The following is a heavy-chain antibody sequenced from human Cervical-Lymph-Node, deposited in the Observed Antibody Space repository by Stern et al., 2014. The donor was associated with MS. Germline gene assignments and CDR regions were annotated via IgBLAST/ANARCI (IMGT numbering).Heavy chain of an antibody. V-gene: IGHV3-53*01. CDR2: ITNVGSP. J-gene: IGHJ4*02. D-gene: IGHD1-1*01. CDR3: ARDTSSPERSDW. Sequence: VQLVQSGGGVIQPGGSLRLSCTASGFTVSRDYMTWVRQAPGKGLEWVSLITNVGSPFYTDSVKARFTISRDDSKNTVYLHMTSLRAEDTAMYYCARDTSSPERSDWWGQGTLVTVSS. CDR1: GFTVSRDY.